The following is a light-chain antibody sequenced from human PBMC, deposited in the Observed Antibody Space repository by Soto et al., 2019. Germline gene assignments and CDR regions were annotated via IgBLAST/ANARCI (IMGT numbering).Light chain of an antibody. CDR2: SNN. CDR1: SSNIGTRN. V-gene: IGLV1-44*01. Sequence: QSVLTQPPSASRAPGQRVTISCSGSSSNIGTRNVNWYQQLPGTAPRLLIYSNNQRPSGVPDRFSGSKLGTSASLAISGLQSEDEADYYCAAWDDSLDVVVFGGGTKLTVL. J-gene: IGLJ2*01. CDR3: AAWDDSLDVVV.